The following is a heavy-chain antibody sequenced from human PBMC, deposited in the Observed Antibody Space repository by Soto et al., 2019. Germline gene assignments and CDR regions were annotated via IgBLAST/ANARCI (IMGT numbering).Heavy chain of an antibody. Sequence: PSETLSLTCTVSGGSISSYYWSWIRQPPGKGLEWIGYIYYSGSTNYNPSLKSRVTISVDTSKNQFSLKLSSVTAADTAVYYCARGAVAGMGVNWLDPWGQGTLVTVSS. J-gene: IGHJ5*02. CDR1: GGSISSYY. CDR2: IYYSGST. D-gene: IGHD6-19*01. V-gene: IGHV4-59*01. CDR3: ARGAVAGMGVNWLDP.